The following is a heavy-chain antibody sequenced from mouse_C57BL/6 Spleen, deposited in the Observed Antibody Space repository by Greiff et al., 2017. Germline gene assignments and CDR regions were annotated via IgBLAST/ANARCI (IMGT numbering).Heavy chain of an antibody. CDR3: ARHLLLFLTNLYWYFDV. V-gene: IGHV5-6*01. CDR1: GFTFSSYG. J-gene: IGHJ1*03. D-gene: IGHD2-10*01. Sequence: EVQLVESGGDLVKPGGSLKLSCAASGFTFSSYGMSWVRQTPDKRLEWVATISSGGSYTYYPDSVKGRFTISRDNAKNTLYLQMSSLKSEDTAMYYCARHLLLFLTNLYWYFDVWGTGTTVTVSS. CDR2: ISSGGSYT.